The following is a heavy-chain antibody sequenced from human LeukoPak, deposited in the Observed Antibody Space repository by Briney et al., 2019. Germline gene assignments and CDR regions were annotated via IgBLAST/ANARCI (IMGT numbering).Heavy chain of an antibody. D-gene: IGHD6-25*01. CDR1: GGSISSYY. CDR2: IYTSGST. V-gene: IGHV4-4*07. CDR3: ARGGWRPPYNWIDP. J-gene: IGHJ5*02. Sequence: SETLSLTCTVSGGSISSYYWSWIRQPAGKGLEWIGRIYTSGSTNYNPSLKSRVTMSVDTSKNQFSLKLSSVTAADTAVYYCARGGWRPPYNWIDPWGQGTLVTVSS.